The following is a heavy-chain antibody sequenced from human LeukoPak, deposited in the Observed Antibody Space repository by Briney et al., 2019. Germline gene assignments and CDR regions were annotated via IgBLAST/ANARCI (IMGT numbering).Heavy chain of an antibody. CDR2: ISGDGGST. CDR3: PKCWMGDYYYGRDV. J-gene: IGHJ6*02. V-gene: IGHV3-43*02. D-gene: IGHD3-16*01. Sequence: GGSLRLSCAASGFTFDDYAMHWVRQAPGKGLEWVSLISGDGGSTYYADSVKGRFTISRDNSKNSLYLQMNSLRTEDTALYYCPKCWMGDYYYGRDVWGQGTTVTVSS. CDR1: GFTFDDYA.